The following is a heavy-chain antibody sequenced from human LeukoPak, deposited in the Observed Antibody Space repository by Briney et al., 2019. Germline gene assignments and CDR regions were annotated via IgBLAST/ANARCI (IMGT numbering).Heavy chain of an antibody. Sequence: SETLSLTCTVSGGSISSYYWSWIRQPAGKGLEWIGRIYTSGSTNYNPSLKSRVTMSVDTSKNQFSLKLSSVTAADTAVYYCARSAPLRYPMYYMDVWGKGTTVTVYS. CDR3: ARSAPLRYPMYYMDV. J-gene: IGHJ6*03. V-gene: IGHV4-4*07. CDR2: IYTSGST. D-gene: IGHD3-9*01. CDR1: GGSISSYY.